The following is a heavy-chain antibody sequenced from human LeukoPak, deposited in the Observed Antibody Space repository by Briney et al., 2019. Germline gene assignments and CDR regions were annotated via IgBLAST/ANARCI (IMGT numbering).Heavy chain of an antibody. J-gene: IGHJ4*02. V-gene: IGHV4-39*01. CDR1: GGSISSSSYY. D-gene: IGHD4-17*01. CDR3: ARDYGDYYFDY. Sequence: LETLSLTCTVSGGSISSSSYYWGWIRQPPGKGLEWIGSIYYSGSTYYNPSLKSRVTISVDTSKNQFSLKLSSVTAADAAVYYCARDYGDYYFDYWGQGTLVTVSS. CDR2: IYYSGST.